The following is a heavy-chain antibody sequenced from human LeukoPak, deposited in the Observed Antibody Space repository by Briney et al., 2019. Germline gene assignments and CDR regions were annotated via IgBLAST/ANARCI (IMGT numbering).Heavy chain of an antibody. V-gene: IGHV3-48*04. CDR3: AGSIVGATFDY. CDR1: GFTFSSYS. D-gene: IGHD1-26*01. CDR2: ISSSSSTI. Sequence: GGSLRLSCAASGFTFSSYSMNWVRQAPGKGLEWVSYISSSSSTIYYADSVKGRFTISRDNAKNSLYLQMNSLRAEDTAVYYCAGSIVGATFDYWGQGTLVTVSS. J-gene: IGHJ4*02.